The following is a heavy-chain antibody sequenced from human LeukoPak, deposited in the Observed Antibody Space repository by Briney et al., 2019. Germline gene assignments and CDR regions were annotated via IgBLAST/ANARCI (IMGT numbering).Heavy chain of an antibody. J-gene: IGHJ5*02. CDR1: GFTFSSYA. Sequence: GGSLRLSCAASGFTFSSYAMSWVRQAPGKGLEWVSAISGSGGSTYYADSVKGRFTISRDNSKNTLYLQMNSLRAEDTAVYYCAKVSLSEAYYDFWSGYSNWFDPWGQGTLVTVSS. D-gene: IGHD3-3*01. CDR2: ISGSGGST. V-gene: IGHV3-23*01. CDR3: AKVSLSEAYYDFWSGYSNWFDP.